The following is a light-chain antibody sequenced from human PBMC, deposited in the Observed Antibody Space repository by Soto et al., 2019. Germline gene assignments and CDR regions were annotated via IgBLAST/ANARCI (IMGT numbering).Light chain of an antibody. CDR3: QQLHSYTLFI. Sequence: DIQLTQSPSFLSASVGDRVTITCRASQGISTYLAWYQQKPGKAPKLLIYGASTLPSGVPSRFSGSGSGTEFTLTISSLQPEDSATYNRQQLHSYTLFIFGPGTKVEIK. CDR1: QGISTY. J-gene: IGKJ3*01. V-gene: IGKV1-9*01. CDR2: GAS.